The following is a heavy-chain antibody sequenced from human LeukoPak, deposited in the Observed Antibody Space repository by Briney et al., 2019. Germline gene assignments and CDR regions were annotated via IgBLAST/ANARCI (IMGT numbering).Heavy chain of an antibody. CDR3: ARGGLPALRY. CDR2: IKQDGSEK. J-gene: IGHJ4*02. D-gene: IGHD2-2*01. V-gene: IGHV3-7*01. Sequence: GGSLRLSCAASGFTLSSYWISWVRQAPGKGLAGVANIKQDGSEKYYDDTVQVRLPIFRDNAKSSLYLQMSRLRAEGTAVYYCARGGLPALRYWGQGTLVTVSS. CDR1: GFTLSSYW.